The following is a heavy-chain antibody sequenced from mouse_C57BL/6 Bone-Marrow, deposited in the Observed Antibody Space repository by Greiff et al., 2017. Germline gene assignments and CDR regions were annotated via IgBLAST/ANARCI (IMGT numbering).Heavy chain of an antibody. Sequence: EVKLMESGEGLVKPGGSLKLSCAASGFTFSSYAMSWVRQTPEKRLEWVAYISSGGDYIYYADTVKGRFTISRDNARNTLYLQMSSLKSEDTAMYYSTRGEGWLPYREDYWGQGTSVTVSS. CDR3: TRGEGWLPYREDY. D-gene: IGHD2-3*01. V-gene: IGHV5-9-1*02. CDR1: GFTFSSYA. J-gene: IGHJ4*01. CDR2: ISSGGDYI.